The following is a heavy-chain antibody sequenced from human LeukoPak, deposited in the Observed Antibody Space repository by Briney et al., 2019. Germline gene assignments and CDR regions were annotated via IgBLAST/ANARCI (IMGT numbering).Heavy chain of an antibody. V-gene: IGHV1-18*01. Sequence: ASVKVTCKASGYTFTSYGINWVRQAPGQGLEWMGWISAYNGNTNYAQKLQGRVTMTTDTSTSTAYMELRSLRSDDTAVYYCARDLDQYSGRYGGFGHDFWGQGTLVTVSS. CDR3: ARDLDQYSGRYGGFGHDF. D-gene: IGHD1-26*01. CDR1: GYTFTSYG. CDR2: ISAYNGNT. J-gene: IGHJ4*02.